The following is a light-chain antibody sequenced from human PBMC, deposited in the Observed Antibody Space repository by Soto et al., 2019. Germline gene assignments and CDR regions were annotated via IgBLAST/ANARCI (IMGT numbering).Light chain of an antibody. J-gene: IGLJ2*01. Sequence: QSALTQPASVSGSPGQSITISCTGTSSDIGAYNLVSWYQQHPGKAPKLIIYEATKRPSGISNRFSGSKSGNTASLTISGLQAEDEAAYHCGSYAGSYAFVVFGGGTKLTVL. V-gene: IGLV2-23*02. CDR1: SSDIGAYNL. CDR2: EAT. CDR3: GSYAGSYAFVV.